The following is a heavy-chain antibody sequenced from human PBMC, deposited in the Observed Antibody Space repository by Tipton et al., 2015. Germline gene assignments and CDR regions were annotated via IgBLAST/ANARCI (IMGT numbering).Heavy chain of an antibody. J-gene: IGHJ4*02. D-gene: IGHD5-24*01. Sequence: YWIGWVRQMPGKGLEWMGMIYPDDSDTRYSPSFQGQVTISADKSISTAYLQWNSLKASDTAMYYCARLSTYGYNDYFDSWGQGTLVTVSS. CDR1: YW. CDR2: IYPDDSDT. CDR3: ARLSTYGYNDYFDS. V-gene: IGHV5-51*01.